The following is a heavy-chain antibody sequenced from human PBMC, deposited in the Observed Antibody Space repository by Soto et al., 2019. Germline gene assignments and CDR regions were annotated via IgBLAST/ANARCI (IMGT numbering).Heavy chain of an antibody. CDR2: ISSSGTGV. CDR3: ARVRGDSSGSYYFDH. J-gene: IGHJ4*02. Sequence: GGSLRLSCAVSGFSLSDYYISWVRQAPGEGLEWVSYISSSGTGVHYADSVKGRFTISEDNANNSLYLQMNSLRAEDTAVYYCARVRGDSSGSYYFDHWGQGALVTVSS. CDR1: GFSLSDYY. D-gene: IGHD3-22*01. V-gene: IGHV3-11*01.